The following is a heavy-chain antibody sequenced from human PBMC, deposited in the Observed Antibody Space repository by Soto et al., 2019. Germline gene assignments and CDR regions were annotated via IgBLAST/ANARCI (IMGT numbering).Heavy chain of an antibody. CDR3: ARDSSGPLGNYYYKYGLDV. J-gene: IGHJ6*02. V-gene: IGHV3-66*01. D-gene: IGHD3-3*02. CDR1: GFTVSTKY. CDR2: IYTGGST. Sequence: VQLVESGGGLVQPGGSLRLSCAVSGFTVSTKYMSWVRQAPGKGLEWVSVIYTGGSTYYAGSVKGRFTISRDDSKNTVHLQMNSLRAEDTVVYYCARDSSGPLGNYYYKYGLDVWGQGTTVTVS.